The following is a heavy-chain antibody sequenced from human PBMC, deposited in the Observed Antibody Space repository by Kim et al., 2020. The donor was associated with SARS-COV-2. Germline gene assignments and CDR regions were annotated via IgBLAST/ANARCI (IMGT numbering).Heavy chain of an antibody. CDR1: GCTFDDNT. J-gene: IGHJ4*02. D-gene: IGHD6-19*01. V-gene: IGHV3-43*01. Sequence: GGSLRLSCAASGCTFDDNTLHWVGQAPGKGLEWVFLISWDGGSTYYADSVKGGFTISRDNSKNPLYLQMNSLRTADTALYYCAKAVAGLSFDYWGQGTLVTVSS. CDR2: ISWDGGST. CDR3: AKAVAGLSFDY.